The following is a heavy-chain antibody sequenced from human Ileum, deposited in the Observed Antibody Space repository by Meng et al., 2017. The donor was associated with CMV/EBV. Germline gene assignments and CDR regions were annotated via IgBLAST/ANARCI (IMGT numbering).Heavy chain of an antibody. CDR2: FYYSGSN. V-gene: IGHV4-39*07. CDR1: GGSNSSPSYY. Sequence: LEWCVQGLVKLAGALSTTVSVSGGSNSSPSYYWGWIRQTPGKGLEWIGTFYYSGSNYHNPALRSRATISVDSSNTQFSLNLTPVTAADTAVYYSARLRHQDFDYCCQGTLVTVSS. CDR3: ARLRHQDFDY. J-gene: IGHJ4*02.